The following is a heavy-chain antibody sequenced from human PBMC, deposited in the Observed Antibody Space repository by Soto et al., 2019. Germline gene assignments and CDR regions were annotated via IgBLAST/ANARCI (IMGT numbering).Heavy chain of an antibody. D-gene: IGHD3-3*01. V-gene: IGHV1-3*01. CDR3: ARGPLLGYDFWSGYRYHDFDY. CDR2: INAGNGNT. CDR1: GYTFTSYA. Sequence: ASVKVSCKASGYTFTSYAMHWVRQAPGQRLEWMGWINAGNGNTKYSQKFQGRVTITRDTSASTAYMELSSLRSEDTAVYYCARGPLLGYDFWSGYRYHDFDYWGQGTLVTVSS. J-gene: IGHJ4*02.